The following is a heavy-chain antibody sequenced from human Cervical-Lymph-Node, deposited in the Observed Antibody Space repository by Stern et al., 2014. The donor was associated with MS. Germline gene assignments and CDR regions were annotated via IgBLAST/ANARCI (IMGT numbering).Heavy chain of an antibody. V-gene: IGHV1-46*02. Sequence: QLVQSGSEVKKPGASVKVSCKASEYTHNNYLIHWVRQAPGQRPDWMGVINPSGATNYAQKVQDRVTMTTDASTSTFYMELSRLRSEDTAVYYCAVRYCSGGRCYSVPDVWGHGTTVIVSS. CDR2: INPSGAT. J-gene: IGHJ6*02. D-gene: IGHD2-15*01. CDR3: AVRYCSGGRCYSVPDV. CDR1: EYTHNNYL.